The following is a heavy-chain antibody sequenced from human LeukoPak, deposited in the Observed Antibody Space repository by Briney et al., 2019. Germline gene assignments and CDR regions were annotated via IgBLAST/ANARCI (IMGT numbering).Heavy chain of an antibody. D-gene: IGHD5-18*01. CDR3: ARDPSDTPMVNYYYYYGMDV. CDR1: GFSVNSCY. J-gene: IGHJ6*02. CDR2: IYSGGRT. Sequence: PGGSLRLSCAASGFSVNSCYMNWVRQAPGKGLVWVSVIYSGGRTYYADSVKGRFIISRDNSNNRLYLQMNSLRAEDTAVYYCARDPSDTPMVNYYYYYGMDVWGLGTTVTVSS. V-gene: IGHV3-66*01.